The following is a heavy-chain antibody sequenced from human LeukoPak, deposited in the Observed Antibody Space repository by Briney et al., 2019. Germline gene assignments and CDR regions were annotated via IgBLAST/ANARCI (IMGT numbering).Heavy chain of an antibody. J-gene: IGHJ4*02. CDR2: ISGSVRST. V-gene: IGHV3-23*01. CDR3: AKDTHGDYGGLDN. D-gene: IGHD4-17*01. Sequence: GGSLRRSCAASGFTFNNYAMNWVRQAPGKGLEWCSGISGSVRSTDYADSVKGRFTISRDNSKNTLDLQMNSLTADDTAVYYCAKDTHGDYGGLDNWGQGTLVTVSS. CDR1: GFTFNNYA.